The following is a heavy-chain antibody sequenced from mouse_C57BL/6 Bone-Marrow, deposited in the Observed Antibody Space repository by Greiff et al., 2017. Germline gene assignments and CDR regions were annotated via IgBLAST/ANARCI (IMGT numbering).Heavy chain of an antibody. CDR3: AREVVWLRRRDVDY. CDR1: GYTFTDYY. J-gene: IGHJ2*01. CDR2: IFPGSGST. D-gene: IGHD2-2*01. V-gene: IGHV1-75*01. Sequence: VQLQQSGPELVKPGASVKISCKASGYTFTDYYINWVKQRPGQGLEWIGWIFPGSGSTYYNEKFKGKATLTVDKSSSTAYMLLSSLTSEDSAVYFCAREVVWLRRRDVDYWGQGTTLTVSS.